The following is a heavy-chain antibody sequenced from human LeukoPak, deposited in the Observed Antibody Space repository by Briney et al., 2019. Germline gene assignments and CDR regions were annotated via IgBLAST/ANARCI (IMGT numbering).Heavy chain of an antibody. J-gene: IGHJ4*02. D-gene: IGHD1-26*01. Sequence: SETLSLTCAVYGGSFSGYYWSWIRQPPGKGLEWIGEINHSGSTNYNPSLKSRVTISVDTSKNQFSLKLSSVTAADTAMYYCARVIVGATTYWGQGTLVTVSS. V-gene: IGHV4-34*01. CDR2: INHSGST. CDR3: ARVIVGATTY. CDR1: GGSFSGYY.